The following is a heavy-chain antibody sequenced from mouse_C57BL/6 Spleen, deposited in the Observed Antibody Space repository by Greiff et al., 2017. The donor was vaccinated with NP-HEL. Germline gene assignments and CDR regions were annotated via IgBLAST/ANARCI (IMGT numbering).Heavy chain of an antibody. V-gene: IGHV5-17*01. D-gene: IGHD1-1*01. CDR3: ASPTGSSSHYYAMDY. CDR2: ISSGSSTI. CDR1: GFTFSDYG. J-gene: IGHJ4*01. Sequence: VQLKESGGGLVKPGGSLKLSCAASGFTFSDYGMHWVRQAPEKGLEWVAYISSGSSTIYYADTVKGRSTISRDNAKNTLFLQVSSQRSEDTAMYYGASPTGSSSHYYAMDYWGQGTSVTVSS.